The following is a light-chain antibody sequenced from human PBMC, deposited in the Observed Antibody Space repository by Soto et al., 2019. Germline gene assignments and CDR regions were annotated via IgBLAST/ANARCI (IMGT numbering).Light chain of an antibody. CDR3: QQLNNYPLT. CDR1: QGIGSY. Sequence: DIHVTQSPSFLSASLGDRVTITCRASQGIGSYLAWYQQKPGKAPRLLIYAASTLQSGVPSRFSGSGSDTEFTLTISSLQPEDFATYYCQQLNNYPLTFGGGTKVDIK. CDR2: AAS. J-gene: IGKJ4*01. V-gene: IGKV1-9*01.